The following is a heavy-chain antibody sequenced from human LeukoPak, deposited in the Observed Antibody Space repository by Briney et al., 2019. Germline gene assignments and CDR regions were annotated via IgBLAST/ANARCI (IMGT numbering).Heavy chain of an antibody. Sequence: SQTLRLTCAISGYSVSSNSIAWNWIRQSPSRGLEWLGRTYYRSEWYNDYAVSVKSRITINPDTSKNQFSLQLNSVTPEDTAVYYCVRDVGGPYNNYVLFFHLWGRGGLVTVSS. V-gene: IGHV6-1*01. CDR3: VRDVGGPYNNYVLFFHL. D-gene: IGHD4-11*01. CDR2: TYYRSEWYN. J-gene: IGHJ2*01. CDR1: GYSVSSNSIA.